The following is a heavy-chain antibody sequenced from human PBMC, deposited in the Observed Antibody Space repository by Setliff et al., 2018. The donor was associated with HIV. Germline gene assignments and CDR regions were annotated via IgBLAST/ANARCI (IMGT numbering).Heavy chain of an antibody. CDR2: VYYTGKT. J-gene: IGHJ5*02. CDR1: GGSLISGGYY. CDR3: ARDLTNNSNCFEP. V-gene: IGHV4-31*03. D-gene: IGHD1-20*01. Sequence: PSETLSLTCSVSGGSLISGGYYWSWIRQHPGKGLEWIGYVYYTGKTYYNPSLESRISMSVDTSKNQFSLKLTSVTAADTAIYYCARDLTNNSNCFEPWGQGTQVTVSS.